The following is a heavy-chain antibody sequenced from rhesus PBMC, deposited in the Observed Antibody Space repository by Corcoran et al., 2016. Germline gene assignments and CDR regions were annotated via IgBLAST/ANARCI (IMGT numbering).Heavy chain of an antibody. CDR3: ARWRAAGGTLYFDY. Sequence: QVQLQESGPGLVKPSETLSLTCAVSGGSISSNYWSWIRQSPGKGLEWSGYIYGGWVSPSYNPPLNSRVTISTATSKNQFSLKLSSVPAADTALYYCARWRAAGGTLYFDYWGQGVLVTVSS. CDR2: IYGGWVSP. J-gene: IGHJ4*01. V-gene: IGHV4-147*01. D-gene: IGHD6-25*01. CDR1: GGSISSNY.